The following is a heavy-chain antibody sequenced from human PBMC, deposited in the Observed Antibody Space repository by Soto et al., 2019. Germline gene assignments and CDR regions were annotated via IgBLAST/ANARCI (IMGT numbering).Heavy chain of an antibody. Sequence: GASVKVSCKVSGYTLTELSMHWVRQAPGKGLEWIGGFDPEDGETIYAQKFQGRVTMTEDTSTNTAYMELSSLRSEDTAVYYCARDLSGWYGPFSLPNWGQGTLVTVSS. J-gene: IGHJ4*02. CDR3: ARDLSGWYGPFSLPN. V-gene: IGHV1-24*01. D-gene: IGHD6-19*01. CDR2: FDPEDGET. CDR1: GYTLTELS.